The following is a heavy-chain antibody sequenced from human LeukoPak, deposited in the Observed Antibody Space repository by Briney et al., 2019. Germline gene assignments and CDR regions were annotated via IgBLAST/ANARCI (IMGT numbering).Heavy chain of an antibody. D-gene: IGHD4-11*01. J-gene: IGHJ3*02. CDR3: ARADYTHRAFDI. V-gene: IGHV3-48*03. Sequence: GGSLRLSCAASGFTFSSYEMNWVRQAPGKGLEWVSYISSSGSTIYYADSVKGRFTISRDNAKNSLYLQMNSLRAEDTAVYYCARADYTHRAFDIWGQGTMVTVSS. CDR2: ISSSGSTI. CDR1: GFTFSSYE.